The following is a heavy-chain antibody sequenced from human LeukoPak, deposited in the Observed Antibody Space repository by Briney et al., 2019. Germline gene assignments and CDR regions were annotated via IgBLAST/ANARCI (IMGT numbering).Heavy chain of an antibody. CDR2: IKSDGSTT. D-gene: IGHD2-15*01. CDR1: GFTFSSFW. Sequence: GGSLRLSCAASGFTFSSFWMHWVRQAPGKGLVWVSLIKSDGSTTSYADSVKGRFTISRDNAKNTLYLQMNSLRAEDTAVYHCARLTVVESMDVWGQGTTVTISS. J-gene: IGHJ6*02. CDR3: ARLTVVESMDV. V-gene: IGHV3-74*01.